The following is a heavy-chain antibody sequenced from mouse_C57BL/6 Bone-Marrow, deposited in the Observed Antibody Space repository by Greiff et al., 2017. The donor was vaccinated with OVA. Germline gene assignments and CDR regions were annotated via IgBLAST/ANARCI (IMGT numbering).Heavy chain of an antibody. V-gene: IGHV2-2*01. CDR1: GFSLTSYG. D-gene: IGHD1-1*01. J-gene: IGHJ1*03. CDR2: IWSGGST. CDR3: ARNSGIYDYGSSNWYFDV. Sequence: VQLQQSGPGLVQPSQSLSITCTVSGFSLTSYGVHWVRQSPGKGLEWLGAIWSGGSTDYNAAFISRLSISKDNSKSLVFFKMNSRQADDTARYYCARNSGIYDYGSSNWYFDVWGTGTTVTVSA.